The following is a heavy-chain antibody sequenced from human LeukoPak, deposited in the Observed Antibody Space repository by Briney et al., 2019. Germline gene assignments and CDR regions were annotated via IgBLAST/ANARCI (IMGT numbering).Heavy chain of an antibody. CDR2: MNPNSGKT. CDR3: ARDARIQLWLFRGCSGGSCYYDWFDP. Sequence: ASVKVSCKAAGYTFTSYDINWVRQAAGQGLEWRGWMNPNSGKTGYAQKFQGRVTMTSNTSISTAYMELSSLRSEDTAVYYCARDARIQLWLFRGCSGGSCYYDWFDPWGQGTLVTVSS. D-gene: IGHD2-15*01. CDR1: GYTFTSYD. V-gene: IGHV1-8*01. J-gene: IGHJ5*02.